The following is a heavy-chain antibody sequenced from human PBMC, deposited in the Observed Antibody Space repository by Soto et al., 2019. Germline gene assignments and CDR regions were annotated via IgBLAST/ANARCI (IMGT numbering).Heavy chain of an antibody. V-gene: IGHV1-69*13. CDR3: ARGRSGYTDLLDY. Sequence: ASVKVSCKASGVTFSSYAISWVRQAPGQGLEWMGGIIPIFGTANYAQKFQGRVTITADESTSTAYMELSSLRSEDTAVYYCARGRSGYTDLLDYWGQGTLVTVSS. J-gene: IGHJ4*02. D-gene: IGHD3-22*01. CDR1: GVTFSSYA. CDR2: IIPIFGTA.